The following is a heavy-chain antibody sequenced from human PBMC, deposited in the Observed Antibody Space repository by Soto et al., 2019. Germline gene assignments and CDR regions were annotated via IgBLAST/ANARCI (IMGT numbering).Heavy chain of an antibody. CDR1: GFIFSSYA. CDR3: VKGGSTFAYSALDI. CDR2: ISSDGGNT. D-gene: IGHD3-16*01. V-gene: IGHV3-64D*08. J-gene: IGHJ3*02. Sequence: PXGCLRLACSASGFIFSSYAMDWVRQAPGKGLEYVSAISSDGGNTDDADYVKGRFTISRDNSKKTMDLQMSSLRVEDTAVYYCVKGGSTFAYSALDIWRQGTMVTVSS.